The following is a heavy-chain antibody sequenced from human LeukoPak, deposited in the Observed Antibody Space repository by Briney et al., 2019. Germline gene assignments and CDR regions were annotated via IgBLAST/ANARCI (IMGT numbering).Heavy chain of an antibody. CDR3: ARDCSNGVCFPRDH. CDR1: GYTFTGYY. Sequence: GASVKVSCKASGYTFTGYYMHWVRQAPGQGLEWMGWINPNSGGTNYAQKFQGRVTMTRDTSISTAYMELRSLRSDDTAIYYCARDCSNGVCFPRDHWGQGTLVTVST. V-gene: IGHV1-2*02. D-gene: IGHD2-8*01. J-gene: IGHJ4*02. CDR2: INPNSGGT.